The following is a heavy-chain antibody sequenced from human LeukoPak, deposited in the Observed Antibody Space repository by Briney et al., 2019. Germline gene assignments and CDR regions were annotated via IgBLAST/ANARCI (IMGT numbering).Heavy chain of an antibody. V-gene: IGHV1-8*01. CDR3: ARGGSVFRGFYGYYYDSSGYYPDY. CDR1: GYTFTSYD. Sequence: GASVKVSCKASGYTFTSYDINWVRQATGQGLEWMGWMNPNSGNTGYAQKFQGRVTMTRNTSISTAYMELSSLRSEDTAVYYCARGGSVFRGFYGYYYDSSGYYPDYWGQGTLVTVSS. CDR2: MNPNSGNT. D-gene: IGHD3-22*01. J-gene: IGHJ4*02.